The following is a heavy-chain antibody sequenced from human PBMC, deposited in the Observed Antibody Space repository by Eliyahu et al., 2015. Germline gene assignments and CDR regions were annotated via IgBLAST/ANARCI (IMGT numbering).Heavy chain of an antibody. J-gene: IGHJ4*02. V-gene: IGHV4-31*03. CDR3: ARTIQLWRGYFDY. D-gene: IGHD5-18*01. CDR1: GGSISSGGYY. Sequence: QVQLQESGPGLVKPSQTLSLTCTVXGGSISSGGYYWSWIRXHPGKGLEWIGYIYYSGSTYYNPSLKSRVTISVYTSKNQFSLKLSSVTAADTAVYYCARTIQLWRGYFDYWGQGTLVTVSS. CDR2: IYYSGST.